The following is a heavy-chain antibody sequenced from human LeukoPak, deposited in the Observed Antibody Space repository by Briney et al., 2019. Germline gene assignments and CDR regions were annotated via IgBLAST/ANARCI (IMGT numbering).Heavy chain of an antibody. CDR2: INHSGST. Sequence: SETLSLTCAVYGGSFSGYYWSWIRQPPGKGLEWIGEINHSGSTNYNPSLKSRVTISVDTSKNQFSLKLGSVTAADTAVYYCARLPRYCSGGSCSDYWGQGTLVTVSS. J-gene: IGHJ4*02. D-gene: IGHD2-15*01. V-gene: IGHV4-34*01. CDR3: ARLPRYCSGGSCSDY. CDR1: GGSFSGYY.